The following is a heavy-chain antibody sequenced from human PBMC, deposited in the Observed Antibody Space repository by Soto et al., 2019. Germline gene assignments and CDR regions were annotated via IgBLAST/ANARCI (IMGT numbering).Heavy chain of an antibody. Sequence: QVQLVQSGAEVKKPGSSVKVSCKASGGSFSSSAISWVRQSPGQGLEWMVGIIPIFGTANYPQKFQGRVTVTADESTSTAYMELSSLRSEDAAVYYCARVGGGYNNWGQGTLVTVSS. V-gene: IGHV1-69*12. CDR3: ARVGGGYNN. J-gene: IGHJ4*02. D-gene: IGHD5-12*01. CDR1: GGSFSSSA. CDR2: IIPIFGTA.